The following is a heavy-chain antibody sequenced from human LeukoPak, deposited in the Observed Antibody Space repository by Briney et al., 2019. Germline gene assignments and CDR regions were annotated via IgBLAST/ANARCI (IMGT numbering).Heavy chain of an antibody. CDR2: INSDGRST. Sequence: PGGSLRLSSAASGFTFSSYWMHWVRQAPGKGLVWVSHINSDGRSTSYADSVKGRFTISRDNAKNTLYLLMNSLRAEDTAVYYCASLTFGVDNWFDPWGQGTLVTVSS. J-gene: IGHJ5*02. D-gene: IGHD2-8*01. V-gene: IGHV3-74*01. CDR3: ASLTFGVDNWFDP. CDR1: GFTFSSYW.